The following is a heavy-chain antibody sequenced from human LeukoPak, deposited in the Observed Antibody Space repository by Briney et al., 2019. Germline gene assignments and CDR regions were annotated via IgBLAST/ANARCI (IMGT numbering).Heavy chain of an antibody. D-gene: IGHD6-25*01. J-gene: IGHJ4*02. CDR1: GFTSSRHW. CDR2: IKEDASEE. V-gene: IGHV3-7*01. Sequence: PGGSLRLSCAVSGFTSSRHWMSWVRQTPEQGLEWVANIKEDASEETYVDSVKGRFTISRDNAKNSLYLQMNSLRAEDTAVYYCAIAAGWELGYWGQGTLVTVSS. CDR3: AIAAGWELGY.